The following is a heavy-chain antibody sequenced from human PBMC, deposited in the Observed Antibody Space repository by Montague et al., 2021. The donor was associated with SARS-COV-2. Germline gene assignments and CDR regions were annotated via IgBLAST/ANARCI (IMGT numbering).Heavy chain of an antibody. Sequence: SETLSLTCAVHGGSFSTYSWNWIRQPPGKGLEWIGEIHHGGSTNYNPSLKSRVTISADTSKNQFSLKLTSVAAADTAVYYCARLGDGVVPSPILGVGPYYTYDVMDVWGKGTTVTVST. CDR2: IHHGGST. D-gene: IGHD3-10*01. CDR3: ARLGDGVVPSPILGVGPYYTYDVMDV. V-gene: IGHV4-34*01. J-gene: IGHJ6*04. CDR1: GGSFSTYS.